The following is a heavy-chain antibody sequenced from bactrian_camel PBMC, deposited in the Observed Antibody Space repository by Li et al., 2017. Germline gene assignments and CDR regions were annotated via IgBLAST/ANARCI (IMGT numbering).Heavy chain of an antibody. CDR1: GFTFSSYY. V-gene: IGHV3-2*01. J-gene: IGHJ4*01. Sequence: HVQLVESGGGSVQPGGSLRLSCAASGFTFSSYYMTWVRQAPGKGLEWVSSIYSDGSNTYYADSVKGRFTISRDNAKNTLDLQMNSLKPDDTATYYCAGTSVYKFSLRLGENDYNYWGQGTQVTVS. CDR2: IYSDGSNT. D-gene: IGHD3*01. CDR3: AGTSVYKFSLRLGENDYNY.